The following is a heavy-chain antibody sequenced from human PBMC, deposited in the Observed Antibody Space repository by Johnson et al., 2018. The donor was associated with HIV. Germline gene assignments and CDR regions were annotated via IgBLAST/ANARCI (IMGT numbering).Heavy chain of an antibody. CDR3: AGGGATILDAFYI. CDR1: GFTFSSYA. D-gene: IGHD3-16*01. Sequence: QVQLVESGGGVVQPGRSLRLSCAASGFTFSSYAMHWVRQAPGKGLEWVAVISYDGSNKYYADSVKGRFTISRDNSKNTLYLQMNSLRAEDTAVYYCAGGGATILDAFYIWGRGTMVTVSS. CDR2: ISYDGSNK. J-gene: IGHJ3*02. V-gene: IGHV3-30-3*01.